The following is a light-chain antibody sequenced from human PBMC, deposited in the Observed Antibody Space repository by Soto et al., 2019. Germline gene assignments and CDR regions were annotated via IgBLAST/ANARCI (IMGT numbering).Light chain of an antibody. Sequence: QSALTQPASGSGSPGQWITISCTGTSSDVGGYNYVSWYQQHPGTSPKLMIYEVSNRPSGVSNRFSGSKSGNTASLIISGLQAEDEGDYYCSSYTARSTWVFGGGTKLTVL. V-gene: IGLV2-14*01. CDR1: SSDVGGYNY. J-gene: IGLJ3*02. CDR2: EVS. CDR3: SSYTARSTWV.